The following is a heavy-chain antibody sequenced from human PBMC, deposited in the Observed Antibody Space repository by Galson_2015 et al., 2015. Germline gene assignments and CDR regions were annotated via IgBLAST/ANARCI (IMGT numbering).Heavy chain of an antibody. V-gene: IGHV4-61*01. CDR1: GGSVSSGSHY. D-gene: IGHD6-13*01. CDR3: ARVIPRKYSTTWNVYYFDY. J-gene: IGHJ4*02. CDR2: IYYSGTT. Sequence: ETLSLTCTVSGGSVSSGSHYWSWIRQPPGKGLEWIGYIYYSGTTNYNPSLKSRVTISVDTAKNQFSLRLSSVTAADTAVYYCARVIPRKYSTTWNVYYFDYWGQGTLVTVSS.